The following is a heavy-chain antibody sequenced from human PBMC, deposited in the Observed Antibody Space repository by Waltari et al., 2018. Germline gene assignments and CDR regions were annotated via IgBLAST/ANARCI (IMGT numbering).Heavy chain of an antibody. CDR2: IKHNSGGT. CDR3: ARTDYGDLYYFDY. J-gene: IGHJ4*02. CDR1: GYPFTGYY. Sequence: QVQLVQSGAEVKKPGASVKVSCKASGYPFTGYYMHWVRQAPGQGLEWMGWIKHNSGGTNYKQKFQGRVTMTRDTSISTAYMELSRLRSDDTAVYSCARTDYGDLYYFDYGGQGTLVTVSS. D-gene: IGHD4-17*01. V-gene: IGHV1-2*02.